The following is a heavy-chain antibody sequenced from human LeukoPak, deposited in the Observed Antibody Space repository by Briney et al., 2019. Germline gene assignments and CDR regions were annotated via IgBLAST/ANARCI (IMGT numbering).Heavy chain of an antibody. CDR3: AGGPSYCGNNCYYYFDS. D-gene: IGHD2-21*01. Sequence: PGGSLRLSCAASAFSLNAYNMNWVRQAPGKGLEWVSSISYTGTYIYYADSVKGRFTISRDNAQNSLYLQMNSLRAEDTAVYYCAGGPSYCGNNCYYYFDSWGQGTLVTVSS. J-gene: IGHJ4*02. CDR1: AFSLNAYN. V-gene: IGHV3-21*01. CDR2: ISYTGTYI.